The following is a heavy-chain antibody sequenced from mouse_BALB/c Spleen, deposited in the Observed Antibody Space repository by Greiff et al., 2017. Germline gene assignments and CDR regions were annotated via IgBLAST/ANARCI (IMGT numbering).Heavy chain of an antibody. CDR3: ARSLNRFAY. V-gene: IGHV1-9*01. D-gene: IGHD1-3*01. CDR2: ILPGSGST. J-gene: IGHJ3*01. CDR1: GYTFSSYW. Sequence: VQLQQSGAELMKPGASVKISCKATGYTFSSYWIEWVKQRPGHGLEWIGEILPGSGSTNYNEKFKGKATFTADTSSNTAYMQLSSLTSEDSAVYYCARSLNRFAYWGQGTLVTVSA.